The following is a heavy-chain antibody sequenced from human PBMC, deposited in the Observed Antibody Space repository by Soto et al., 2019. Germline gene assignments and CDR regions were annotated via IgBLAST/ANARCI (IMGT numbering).Heavy chain of an antibody. D-gene: IGHD6-6*01. CDR2: IWYDGSNK. CDR3: ARDGQLVLYYYGMDV. Sequence: QVQLVESGGGVVQPGRSLRLSCAASGFTFSSYGMHWVRQAPGKGLEWVAVIWYDGSNKYYADSVKGRFTISRDNSKNTLYLQMNSLRAEDTAVYYCARDGQLVLYYYGMDVWGQGATVTVSS. CDR1: GFTFSSYG. V-gene: IGHV3-33*01. J-gene: IGHJ6*02.